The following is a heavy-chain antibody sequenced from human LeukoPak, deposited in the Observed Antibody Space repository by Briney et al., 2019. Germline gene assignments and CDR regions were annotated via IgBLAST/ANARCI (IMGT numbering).Heavy chain of an antibody. CDR3: ATSGWNNWFDP. Sequence: GGSLRLSCAASGFTFSNYWMHWVRQAPGRGLVWVSRINSDRSSTNYADSVKGRFTISRDNAKNTLYLQMNSLRAEDTAVFYCATSGWNNWFDPWGQGTLVTVSS. V-gene: IGHV3-74*01. CDR2: INSDRSST. CDR1: GFTFSNYW. J-gene: IGHJ5*02. D-gene: IGHD6-19*01.